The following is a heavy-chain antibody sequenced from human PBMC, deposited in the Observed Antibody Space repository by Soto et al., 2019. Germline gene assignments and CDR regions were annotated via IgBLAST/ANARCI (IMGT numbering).Heavy chain of an antibody. V-gene: IGHV3-30-3*01. CDR1: GFTFSAYA. D-gene: IGHD5-12*01. CDR2: ISFDGSNE. J-gene: IGHJ4*02. CDR3: ARDRAIDGYNSYTFDY. Sequence: QVQLVASGGGVVQPGRSLRLSCAASGFTFSAYAMHWVRQAPGKGLEWVALISFDGSNEYYADSVKGRFTISRDNSKNTLYLQMSSLRAEDTSVYYCARDRAIDGYNSYTFDYWGQGTLVTVSS.